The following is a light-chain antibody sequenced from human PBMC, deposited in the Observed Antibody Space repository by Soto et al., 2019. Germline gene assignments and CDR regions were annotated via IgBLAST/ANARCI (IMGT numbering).Light chain of an antibody. J-gene: IGKJ4*01. V-gene: IGKV3-15*01. Sequence: EIVMTQSPATLSVSPGERATLSCRASQSVSSNLAWYQQKPGQAPRLLIYGASTRATAIPAWFSGSGSGKEFILTISRLQSEDFAVYYWQQYNNWPARTFGGGTKVEIK. CDR3: QQYNNWPART. CDR2: GAS. CDR1: QSVSSN.